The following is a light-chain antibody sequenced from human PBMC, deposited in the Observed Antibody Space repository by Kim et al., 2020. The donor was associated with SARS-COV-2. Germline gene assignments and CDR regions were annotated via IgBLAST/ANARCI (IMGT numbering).Light chain of an antibody. CDR2: AAS. V-gene: IGKV1-39*01. Sequence: ASVGDRVTITCRTTQSISSHLNWYHQKPGRAPKLLISAASTLQGVVPSRSSGSGSETDFTLTISSLQPEDFATYFCQQSYITPFTFGPGTKVDIK. J-gene: IGKJ3*01. CDR3: QQSYITPFT. CDR1: QSISSH.